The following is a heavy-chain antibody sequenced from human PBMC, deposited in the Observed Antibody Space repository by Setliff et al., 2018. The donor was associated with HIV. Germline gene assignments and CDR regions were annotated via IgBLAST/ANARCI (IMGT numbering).Heavy chain of an antibody. CDR1: GFSFSSYW. D-gene: IGHD2-8*02. Sequence: GGSLRLSCAASGFSFSSYWMSWVRQAPGKGLEWVANIKEDGSEKYYVDSVKGRFTLSRDNAKNSLYLQMNSLRAEDTAVYYCARVFWYGLPQIYYYMDVWGKGITVTVSS. CDR3: ARVFWYGLPQIYYYMDV. J-gene: IGHJ6*03. CDR2: IKEDGSEK. V-gene: IGHV3-7*01.